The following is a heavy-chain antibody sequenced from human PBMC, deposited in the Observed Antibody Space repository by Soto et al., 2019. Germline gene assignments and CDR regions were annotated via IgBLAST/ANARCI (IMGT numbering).Heavy chain of an antibody. V-gene: IGHV3-48*01. CDR1: GSTSSGYS. CDR2: FSTSSSTI. J-gene: IGHJ6*02. CDR3: ARRAV. Sequence: EVQLVESGGGLVQPGGPRGLPCAAPGSTSSGYSINWVRQAPGKGLEWISYFSTSSSTIYYADSVKGRFTISRDNAKNSLYLQMNSLRVEDTAVYYCARRAVWGQGTTVTVS.